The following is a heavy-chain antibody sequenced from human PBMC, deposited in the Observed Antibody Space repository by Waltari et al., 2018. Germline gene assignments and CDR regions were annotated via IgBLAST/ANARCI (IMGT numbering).Heavy chain of an antibody. J-gene: IGHJ4*02. Sequence: SWVRQSPGKRLEWIGQVHQSGRSNYSPSLESRVTVSMDTSKNQFSLRVTSVTAADTAIYYCASDRGRGLYLDSWGQGTLVTVSP. CDR3: ASDRGRGLYLDS. D-gene: IGHD2-15*01. V-gene: IGHV4-4*02. CDR2: VHQSGRS.